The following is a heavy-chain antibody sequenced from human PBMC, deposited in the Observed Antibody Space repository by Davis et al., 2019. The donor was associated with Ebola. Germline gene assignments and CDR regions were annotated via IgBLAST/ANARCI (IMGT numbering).Heavy chain of an antibody. CDR2: IYSGGST. CDR1: GFTVSSNY. J-gene: IGHJ6*02. D-gene: IGHD2-2*02. Sequence: GGSLRLSCAASGFTVSSNYMRWVRQAPGKGLEWVSVIYSGGSTYYADSAKGRFTISRDNSKNTLYLQMNSLRAEDTAVYYCARDLYLGSWNYYGMDVWGQGTTVTVSS. CDR3: ARDLYLGSWNYYGMDV. V-gene: IGHV3-66*02.